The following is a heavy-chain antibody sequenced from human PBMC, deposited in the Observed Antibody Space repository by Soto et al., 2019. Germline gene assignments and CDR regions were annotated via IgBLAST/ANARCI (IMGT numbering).Heavy chain of an antibody. Sequence: QVQLQESGPGLVNPSGTLSLTCAVSGGSITSNWWSWVRQPPGKGLEWIGEIHHSGSFNYNPPLRSRATISLDKSTNQLSLKLPSVTAADTAVHYCASNAWYRLDPWGQGTLVTVSS. V-gene: IGHV4-4*02. CDR2: IHHSGSF. J-gene: IGHJ5*02. D-gene: IGHD6-13*01. CDR3: ASNAWYRLDP. CDR1: GGSITSNW.